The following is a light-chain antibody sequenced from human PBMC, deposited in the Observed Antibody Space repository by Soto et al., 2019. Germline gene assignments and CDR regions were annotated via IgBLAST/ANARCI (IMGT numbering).Light chain of an antibody. V-gene: IGKV3-11*01. CDR3: QQRYDRLT. Sequence: ENVLTQSPGTLSLSPGERATLSCRASESVSNNLAWYQQKPGQAPMLLIYDASYRATGVPARFSGGGSGTDFTLSISSIEPEDFAVYYCQQRYDRLTFGGGTKVDIK. CDR2: DAS. CDR1: ESVSNN. J-gene: IGKJ4*01.